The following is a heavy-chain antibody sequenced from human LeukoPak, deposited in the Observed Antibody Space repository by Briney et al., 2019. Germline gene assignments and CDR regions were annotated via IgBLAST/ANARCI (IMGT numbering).Heavy chain of an antibody. D-gene: IGHD2-15*01. CDR2: IKQDGSAK. J-gene: IGHJ5*02. V-gene: IGHV3-7*01. CDR3: ARRALGYCDDMSCYVGFDA. CDR1: GFTFSSYW. Sequence: PGGSLRLSCAASGFTFSSYWMSWVRQAPGKGLEWVANIKQDGSAKYYVDSVKGRFTISRDNAKNSLYLQMGSLRAEDTAVYYCARRALGYCDDMSCYVGFDAWGQGTLVTVSS.